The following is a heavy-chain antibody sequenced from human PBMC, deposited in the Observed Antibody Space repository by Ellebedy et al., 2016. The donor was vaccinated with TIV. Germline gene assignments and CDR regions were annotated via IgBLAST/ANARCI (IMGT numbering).Heavy chain of an antibody. D-gene: IGHD5-24*01. J-gene: IGHJ4*02. CDR2: IDDDGGTM. Sequence: GESLKISXAASGFTFSSYWMSWVRQAPGKGLMWVSRIDDDGGTMNYADSVKGRFTVSRDNAKNSLYLQMNSLRAEDTALYYCAKDIRRSGWLQFNFDYWGQGTLVTVSS. CDR1: GFTFSSYW. V-gene: IGHV3-74*01. CDR3: AKDIRRSGWLQFNFDY.